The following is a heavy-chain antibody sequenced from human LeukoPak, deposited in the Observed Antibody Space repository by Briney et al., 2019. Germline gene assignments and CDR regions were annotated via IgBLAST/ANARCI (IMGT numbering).Heavy chain of an antibody. Sequence: PSETLSLSCAVYGGSITCYYWSWIRQTPGRGLEWVGEIHYTGATSYNPSLKSRATISTDTSKNQFSLRLSSVTAADTAVYYCARGNILTGYCFDFWGQGALVTVSS. V-gene: IGHV4-34*01. J-gene: IGHJ4*02. D-gene: IGHD3-9*01. CDR1: GGSITCYY. CDR2: IHYTGAT. CDR3: ARGNILTGYCFDF.